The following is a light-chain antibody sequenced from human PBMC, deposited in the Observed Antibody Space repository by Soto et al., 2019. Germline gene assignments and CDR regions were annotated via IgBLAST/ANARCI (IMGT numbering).Light chain of an antibody. Sequence: DIQMTQSPSSVSASIGDRVTISCRASQSIYKWLVWYQQKPGKAHKLLIYAASSLQSGVQSRFSGSGYGTDFTLTIRSLQPEDFATYYCKQADSFPLSFGGGTKVDI. CDR2: AAS. CDR3: KQADSFPLS. J-gene: IGKJ4*01. V-gene: IGKV1-12*01. CDR1: QSIYKW.